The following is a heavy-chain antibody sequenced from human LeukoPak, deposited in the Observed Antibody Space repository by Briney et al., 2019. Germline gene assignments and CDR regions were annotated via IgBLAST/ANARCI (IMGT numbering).Heavy chain of an antibody. V-gene: IGHV3-21*01. Sequence: PGGSLRLSCAASGFTFSTYSMNWVRQAPGKGLEWVSSIASGSNIYYADSVKGRFTISRDNAKNSLYLQMNSLRAEDTAVYYCAREWGYYDYWGQGTLVTVSS. CDR1: GFTFSTYS. CDR2: IASGSNI. D-gene: IGHD3-16*01. J-gene: IGHJ4*02. CDR3: AREWGYYDY.